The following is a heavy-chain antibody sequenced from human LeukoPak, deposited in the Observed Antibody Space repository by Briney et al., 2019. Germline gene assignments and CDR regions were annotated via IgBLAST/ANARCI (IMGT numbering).Heavy chain of an antibody. J-gene: IGHJ4*02. D-gene: IGHD2-21*01. CDR1: GFTFTTYS. Sequence: GGSLRLSSAASGFTFTTYSMNWVRRAPGKGLEWVSSISSSSRYIYYADSVKGRFTISRDNSKNTLYLQMNSLRAEDAAVYFCAKAPVTSCRGAYCYPFDSWGQGTLVTVSS. CDR2: ISSSSRYI. CDR3: AKAPVTSCRGAYCYPFDS. V-gene: IGHV3-21*04.